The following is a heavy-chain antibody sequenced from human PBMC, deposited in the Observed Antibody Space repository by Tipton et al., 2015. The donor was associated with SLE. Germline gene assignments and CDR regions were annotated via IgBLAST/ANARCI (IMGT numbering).Heavy chain of an antibody. Sequence: TLSLTCTVSGYSISIGYYWGWVRQPPGNGLEWIGNIYHTGTTDSNTSLRNRVTLSIDASKNEFSLNVNSVTAADTAVSYCVRDPAPGPFDFWGQGTLVAVSS. J-gene: IGHJ4*02. CDR1: GYSISIGYY. CDR2: IYHTGTT. V-gene: IGHV4-38-2*02. CDR3: VRDPAPGPFDF.